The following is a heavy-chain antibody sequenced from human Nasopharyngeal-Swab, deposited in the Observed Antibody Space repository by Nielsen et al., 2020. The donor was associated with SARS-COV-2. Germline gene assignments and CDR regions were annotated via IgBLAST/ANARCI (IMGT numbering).Heavy chain of an antibody. D-gene: IGHD3-10*01. V-gene: IGHV4-39*07. J-gene: IGHJ4*02. CDR3: ARQGVWAVISH. CDR2: IYYSGSS. Sequence: WIRQPPGKGLEWIGSIYYSGSSYYNPSLQSRVTISVDTSKNQFSLKLSSVTAADTAVYYCARQGVWAVISHWGQGTLVTVSS.